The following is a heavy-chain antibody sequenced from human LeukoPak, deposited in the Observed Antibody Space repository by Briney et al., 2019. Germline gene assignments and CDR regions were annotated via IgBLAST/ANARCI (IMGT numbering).Heavy chain of an antibody. CDR3: AHRLNSGYDSPFDY. Sequence: SGPTLVNPTQTLTLTCTFSGFSLSTSGVGVGWTRQPPGKALEWLALIYWDDDKRYSPSLKSRLTITKDTSKNQVVLTMTNMDPVDTATYYCAHRLNSGYDSPFDYWGQGTLVTVSS. CDR1: GFSLSTSGVG. V-gene: IGHV2-5*02. D-gene: IGHD5-12*01. CDR2: IYWDDDK. J-gene: IGHJ4*02.